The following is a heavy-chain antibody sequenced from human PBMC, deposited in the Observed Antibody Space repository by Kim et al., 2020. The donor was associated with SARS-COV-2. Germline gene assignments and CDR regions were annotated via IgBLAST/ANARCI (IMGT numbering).Heavy chain of an antibody. V-gene: IGHV3-21*01. CDR2: ISSSSSYI. Sequence: GGSLRLSCAASGFTFSSYSMNWVRQAPGKGLEWVSSISSSSSYIYYADSVKGRFTISRDNAKNSLYLQMNSLRAEDTAVYYCARDDERGYSYAYYYYYGMDVWGQGTTVTVSS. CDR1: GFTFSSYS. D-gene: IGHD5-18*01. CDR3: ARDDERGYSYAYYYYYGMDV. J-gene: IGHJ6*02.